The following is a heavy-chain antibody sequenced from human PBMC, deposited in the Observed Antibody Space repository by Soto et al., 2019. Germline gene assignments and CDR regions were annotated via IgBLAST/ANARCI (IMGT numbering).Heavy chain of an antibody. D-gene: IGHD4-17*01. J-gene: IGHJ3*02. CDR1: GYTFTSYD. V-gene: IGHV1-8*01. CDR3: ARERDYGNAFDI. CDR2: MNPNSGNT. Sequence: ASVKVSCKASGYTFTSYDINWVRQATGQGLEWMGWMNPNSGNTGYAQKFQGRVTMTRNTSISTAYMELSSLRSEDTAVYYCARERDYGNAFDIWGQGTMVTVSS.